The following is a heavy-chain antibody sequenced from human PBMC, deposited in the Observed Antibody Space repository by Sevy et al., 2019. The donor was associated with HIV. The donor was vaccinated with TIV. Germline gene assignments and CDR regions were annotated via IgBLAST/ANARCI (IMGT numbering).Heavy chain of an antibody. Sequence: GGSLRLSCAASGFTFSSYAMSWVRQAPGKGLEWVSAISGSGGSTYYADSVKGRVTISRDNSKNTLYLQMNSLRAEDTAVYYCAKSPNYYGSGSYYKRGHDAFDIWGQGTMVTVSS. CDR1: GFTFSSYA. CDR3: AKSPNYYGSGSYYKRGHDAFDI. V-gene: IGHV3-23*01. CDR2: ISGSGGST. D-gene: IGHD3-10*01. J-gene: IGHJ3*02.